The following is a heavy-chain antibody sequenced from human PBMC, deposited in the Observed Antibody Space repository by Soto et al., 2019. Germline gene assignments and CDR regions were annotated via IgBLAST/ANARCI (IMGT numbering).Heavy chain of an antibody. V-gene: IGHV3-7*03. CDR2: IDQDGTEK. CDR1: GFTFSTFW. D-gene: IGHD6-19*01. Sequence: EVQLVESGGGLVQPGGSLRLSCAASGFTFSTFWMSWVRQAPGKGLEWVANIDQDGTEKHYVDSVKGRFTISRDNAKNSLYLQLNSLRAEDTAVYYCAAQWRAKNPFYYWGQGNLVTVSS. J-gene: IGHJ4*02. CDR3: AAQWRAKNPFYY.